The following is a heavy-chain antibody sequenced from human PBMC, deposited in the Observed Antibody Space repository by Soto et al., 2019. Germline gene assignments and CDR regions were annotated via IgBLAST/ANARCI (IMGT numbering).Heavy chain of an antibody. CDR2: IIDSGGST. CDR3: ATLWTNDINYDMDV. CDR1: GFTFSNYA. V-gene: IGHV3-23*01. D-gene: IGHD2-21*01. Sequence: GGSLRLSCAASGFTFSNYAMTWVRQAPGKGLEWVSDIIDSGGSTYYADSVKGRFTISRDNSQDTLYLQMNSLRAEDTAVYYCATLWTNDINYDMDVWGQGTTVTVSS. J-gene: IGHJ6*02.